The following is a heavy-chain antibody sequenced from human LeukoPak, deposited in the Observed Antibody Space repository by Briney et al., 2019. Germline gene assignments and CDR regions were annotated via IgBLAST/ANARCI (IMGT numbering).Heavy chain of an antibody. V-gene: IGHV1-69*05. J-gene: IGHJ4*02. CDR2: IIPIFGTA. Sequence: GGSLRLSCAASGFTFSSYAMHWVRQAPGQGLEWMGGIIPIFGTANYAQKFQGRVTITTDESTSTAYMELSSLRSEDTAVYYCASQLSRYYYDSSGSVFDYWGQGTLVTVSS. CDR1: GFTFSSYA. D-gene: IGHD3-22*01. CDR3: ASQLSRYYYDSSGSVFDY.